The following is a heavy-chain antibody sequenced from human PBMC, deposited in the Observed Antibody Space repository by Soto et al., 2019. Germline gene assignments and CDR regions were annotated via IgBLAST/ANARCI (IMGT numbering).Heavy chain of an antibody. CDR1: GGSISSYY. CDR3: ARLEGN. J-gene: IGHJ4*02. D-gene: IGHD6-13*01. V-gene: IGHV4-59*01. Sequence: SETLSLTCTVSGGSISSYYWSWVRQPPGKGLEWIGYIYYSGSTNYNPSLKSRVSISVDTSKNQFSLKLSSVTAADTAVYYCARLEGNWGQGTLVTVSS. CDR2: IYYSGST.